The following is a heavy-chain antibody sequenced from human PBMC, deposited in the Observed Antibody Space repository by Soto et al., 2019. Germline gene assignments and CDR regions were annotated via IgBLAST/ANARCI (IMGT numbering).Heavy chain of an antibody. CDR3: ARSGPGGYIDY. V-gene: IGHV6-1*01. D-gene: IGHD3-22*01. CDR1: GDIISSNSAA. J-gene: IGHJ4*02. Sequence: QTVSLTFAISGDIISSNSAALTFIRPSPSRGLEWLGRTYYRSKWYNHYAVSVKSRITVNPDTSKNQFSLQLSSVTPEDTAVYYCARSGPGGYIDYWGQGTLVTVSS. CDR2: TYYRSKWYN.